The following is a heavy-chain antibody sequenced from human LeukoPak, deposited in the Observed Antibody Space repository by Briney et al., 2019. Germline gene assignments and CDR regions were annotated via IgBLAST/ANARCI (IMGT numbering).Heavy chain of an antibody. CDR2: VSGSGDNT. CDR3: ARWSRSCSSTSCLFDY. D-gene: IGHD2-2*01. CDR1: GFTFSGYA. V-gene: IGHV3-23*01. J-gene: IGHJ4*02. Sequence: GGSLRLSCAASGFTFSGYAMNWVRQAPGKGLELVLGVSGSGDNTYYADSVKGRFTISRDNSKNTLYLQMNSLRADDTAVYYCARWSRSCSSTSCLFDYWGQGTLVTVSS.